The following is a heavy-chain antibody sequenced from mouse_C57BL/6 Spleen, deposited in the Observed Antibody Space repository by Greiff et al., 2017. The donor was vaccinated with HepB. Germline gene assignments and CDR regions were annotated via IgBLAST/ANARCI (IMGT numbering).Heavy chain of an antibody. CDR2: IYPGSGNT. V-gene: IGHV1-76*01. D-gene: IGHD4-1*01. Sequence: QVQLQQSGAELVRPGASVKLSCKASGYTFTDYYINWVKQRPGQGLEWIARIYPGSGNTYYNEKFKGKATLTAEKSSSTAYMQLSSLTSEDSAVYFCARSHTLTGFDYWGQGTTLTVSS. CDR1: GYTFTDYY. CDR3: ARSHTLTGFDY. J-gene: IGHJ2*01.